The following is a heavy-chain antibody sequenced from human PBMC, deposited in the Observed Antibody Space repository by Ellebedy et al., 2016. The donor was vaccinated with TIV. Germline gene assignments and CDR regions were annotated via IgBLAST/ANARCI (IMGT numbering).Heavy chain of an antibody. J-gene: IGHJ2*01. V-gene: IGHV4-34*04. CDR1: GGSFCGYY. CDR3: ARDGKWDFDL. Sequence: SETLSLXXAVYGGSFCGYYWSWIRQPPGKGLEWIGEINHSGSTNNNPSLKSRGTISVDTSKNQFSLKLSSVTAADTAVYYCARDGKWDFDLWGRGTLVTVSS. CDR2: INHSGST. D-gene: IGHD1-14*01.